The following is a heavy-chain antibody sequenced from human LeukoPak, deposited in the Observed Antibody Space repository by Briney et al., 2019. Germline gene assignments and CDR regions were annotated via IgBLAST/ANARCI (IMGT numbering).Heavy chain of an antibody. Sequence: ASVKVSCKASGYTFTSYYIHWVRQAPGQGLEWMGIINPRGGSTSYAQKFQGRVTMTRDTSTSTVYMELSSLRSEDTAVYYCARDIVGATIVFDYWGQGTLVTVSS. V-gene: IGHV1-46*01. CDR3: ARDIVGATIVFDY. J-gene: IGHJ4*02. CDR1: GYTFTSYY. CDR2: INPRGGST. D-gene: IGHD1-26*01.